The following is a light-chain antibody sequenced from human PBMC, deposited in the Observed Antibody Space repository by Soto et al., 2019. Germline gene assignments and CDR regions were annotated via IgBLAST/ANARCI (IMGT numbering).Light chain of an antibody. CDR3: QQYYSTWT. Sequence: VTSQSRYSRTAWWGESDTINCKSTQSVLYSSNNKNYLAWYQQKPGQPPKLLIYWASTRESGVPDRFIGTGSGTDLTLIFGIVNAEDLAVYYCQQYYSTWTFRQGTKVDIK. CDR1: QSVLYSSNNKNY. J-gene: IGKJ1*01. CDR2: WAS. V-gene: IGKV4-1*01.